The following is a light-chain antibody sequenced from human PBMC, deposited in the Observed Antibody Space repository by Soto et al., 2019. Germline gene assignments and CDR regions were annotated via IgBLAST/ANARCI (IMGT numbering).Light chain of an antibody. Sequence: EILFTQSPPTLSSFPGYRFTLSFSASQYINTRLAWYQHRPGQAPRLLIYQTSIRAAGIPARFSASGSGTDFTLTISDVQPEDFALYYCHQRQSWPRTFGQGTKVDIK. J-gene: IGKJ1*01. V-gene: IGKV3-11*01. CDR1: QYINTR. CDR3: HQRQSWPRT. CDR2: QTS.